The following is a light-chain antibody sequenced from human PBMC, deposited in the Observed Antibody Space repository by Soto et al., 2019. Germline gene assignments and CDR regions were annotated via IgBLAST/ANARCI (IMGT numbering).Light chain of an antibody. CDR3: QQYGSSGT. CDR1: QSVSSSY. Sequence: ESVLTQSPGTLSLSPGERATLSCRASQSVSSSYLAWYQQKPGQAPRLLIYGASNRATGIPDRFSGSGSGTDFTLTISRLEPEDFAVYYCQQYGSSGTFGQGTKGDIK. V-gene: IGKV3-20*01. J-gene: IGKJ1*01. CDR2: GAS.